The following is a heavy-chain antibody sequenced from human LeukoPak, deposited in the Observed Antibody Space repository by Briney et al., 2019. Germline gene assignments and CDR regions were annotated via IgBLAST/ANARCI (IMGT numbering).Heavy chain of an antibody. D-gene: IGHD6-19*01. CDR2: IDHIGRS. J-gene: IGHJ6*04. Sequence: SETLSLTCAVYGESLSGFYWTWIRQPPGKGLEWVGEIDHIGRSNYNPSLKSRVALSVDRSKNQFFLKLNSVTAADTAVCFCARPRPCSATICCGYMDVWGRGTTVIVSS. V-gene: IGHV4-34*01. CDR1: GESLSGFY. CDR3: ARPRPCSATICCGYMDV.